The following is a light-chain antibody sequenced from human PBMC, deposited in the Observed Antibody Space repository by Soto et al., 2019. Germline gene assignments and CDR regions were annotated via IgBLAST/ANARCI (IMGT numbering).Light chain of an antibody. J-gene: IGKJ1*01. CDR1: QSVGSN. V-gene: IGKV3-15*01. CDR2: VAS. CDR3: QQYNNCPPA. Sequence: EIVMTKPPATLSLSPGERATLSCRASQSVGSNLAWYQQKPGQAPRLLIYVASTRATGIPARFSGSGSGTEFTLTISSLQSEDFAVYYCQQYNNCPPAFGQGTKVEIK.